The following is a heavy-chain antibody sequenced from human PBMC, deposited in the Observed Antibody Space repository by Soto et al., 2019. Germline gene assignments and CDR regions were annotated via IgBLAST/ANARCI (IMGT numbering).Heavy chain of an antibody. J-gene: IGHJ5*02. CDR1: GGSISSGDYY. CDR2: IYYSGST. CDR3: ARRAVVAVTGSLDNWLDP. V-gene: IGHV4-30-4*02. D-gene: IGHD2-21*01. Sequence: SETLSLTCTVSGGSISSGDYYWSWIRQPPGKGLEWIGYIYYSGSTYYNPSLKSRVTISVDTSRNQFSLKVNSVTAADTAVYYCARRAVVAVTGSLDNWLDPWGQGILVTVS.